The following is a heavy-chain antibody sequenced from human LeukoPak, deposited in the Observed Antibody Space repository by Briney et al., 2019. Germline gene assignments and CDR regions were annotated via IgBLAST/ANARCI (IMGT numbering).Heavy chain of an antibody. CDR2: ISSSGSTI. CDR1: GFTFSDYY. D-gene: IGHD6-19*01. J-gene: IGHJ4*02. Sequence: GGSLRLSCAASGFTFSDYYMSWIRQAPGKGLEWVSYISSSGSTIYYADSVKGRFTISRGNAKNSLYLQMNSLRAEDTALYYCATGYSSGWVFFDYWGQGTLVTVSS. CDR3: ATGYSSGWVFFDY. V-gene: IGHV3-11*04.